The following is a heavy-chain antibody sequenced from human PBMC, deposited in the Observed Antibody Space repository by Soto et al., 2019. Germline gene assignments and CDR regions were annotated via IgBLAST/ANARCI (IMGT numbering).Heavy chain of an antibody. CDR3: VKAKRPASTPTWIDN. J-gene: IGHJ4*02. D-gene: IGHD2-2*01. V-gene: IGHV1-3*04. Sequence: QVQLVQSGAEVKKPGASVKVSCQTSGYFFTIDAIHWVRQAPGQRLEWLGWINTGNGNTRYSQKFQGRLTFTRDTSASTAYMELSSLRSEDTGIYYCVKAKRPASTPTWIDNWGQGTLVTVSS. CDR2: INTGNGNT. CDR1: GYFFTIDA.